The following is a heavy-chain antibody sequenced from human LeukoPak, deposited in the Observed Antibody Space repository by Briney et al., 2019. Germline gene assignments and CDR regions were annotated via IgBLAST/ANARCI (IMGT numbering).Heavy chain of an antibody. Sequence: GGSLRLFCAASGFTYDDYGMSWVRHAPGKGLEWVSGINWNGGSTVYADSVKGRFTISRDNAKDSLYLQMNCLRAEDTALYYCAREYYDSSGPDLYYYYYMDVWGKGTTVTVSS. CDR1: GFTYDDYG. D-gene: IGHD3-22*01. V-gene: IGHV3-20*04. CDR3: AREYYDSSGPDLYYYYYMDV. CDR2: INWNGGST. J-gene: IGHJ6*03.